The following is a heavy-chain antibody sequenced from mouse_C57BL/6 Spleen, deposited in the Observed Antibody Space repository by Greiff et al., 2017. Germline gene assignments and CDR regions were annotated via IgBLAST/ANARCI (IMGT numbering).Heavy chain of an antibody. D-gene: IGHD2-3*01. V-gene: IGHV1-78*01. Sequence: QVQLQQSDAELVKPGASVKISCKVSGYTFTDHTIHWMKQRPEQGLEWIGYIYPRDGSTKYNEKFKGKATLTADKSSSTAYMQLNSLTSEDSAVYFCARGGNLYDGYFYYAMGYRGQEDSETVAS. CDR2: IYPRDGST. CDR3: ARGGNLYDGYFYYAMGY. J-gene: IGHJ4*01. CDR1: GYTFTDHT.